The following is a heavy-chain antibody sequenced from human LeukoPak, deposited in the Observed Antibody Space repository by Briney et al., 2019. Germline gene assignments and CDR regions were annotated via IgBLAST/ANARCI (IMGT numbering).Heavy chain of an antibody. V-gene: IGHV1-24*01. Sequence: ASVTVSCTVSGYTLTELSMHWVRPAPGKGLEWMGGFDPEDGETIYAQKFQGRVTMTEDTSTDTAYMELSSLRSEDTAVYYCATVSSSWYLEYYFDYWGQGTLVTVSS. D-gene: IGHD6-13*01. CDR1: GYTLTELS. CDR2: FDPEDGET. J-gene: IGHJ4*02. CDR3: ATVSSSWYLEYYFDY.